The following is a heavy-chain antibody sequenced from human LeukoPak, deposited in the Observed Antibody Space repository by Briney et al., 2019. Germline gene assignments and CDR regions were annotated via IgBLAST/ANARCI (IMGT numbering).Heavy chain of an antibody. CDR1: GGSISSGDYY. CDR3: ASRITMVRGVIINAFDI. D-gene: IGHD3-10*01. V-gene: IGHV4-30-4*08. Sequence: SETLSLTCTVSGGSISSGDYYWSWIRQPPGKGLEWIGYIYYSGSTYYNLSLKSRVTISVDTSKNQFSLELSSVTAADTAVYYCASRITMVRGVIINAFDIWGQGTMVTVSS. J-gene: IGHJ3*02. CDR2: IYYSGST.